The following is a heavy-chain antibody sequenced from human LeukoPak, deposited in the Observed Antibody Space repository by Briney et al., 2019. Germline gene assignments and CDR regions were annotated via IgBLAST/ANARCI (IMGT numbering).Heavy chain of an antibody. J-gene: IGHJ4*02. Sequence: QPGGSLRLSCAASGFTFSSYSMNWVRQAPGKGLEWVANIKQDGSEKYYVDSVKGRFTISRDNAKNSLYLQMNSLRAEDTAVYYCARVGPLVVPAGGFDYWGQGTLVTVSS. CDR1: GFTFSSYS. D-gene: IGHD2-2*01. V-gene: IGHV3-7*01. CDR2: IKQDGSEK. CDR3: ARVGPLVVPAGGFDY.